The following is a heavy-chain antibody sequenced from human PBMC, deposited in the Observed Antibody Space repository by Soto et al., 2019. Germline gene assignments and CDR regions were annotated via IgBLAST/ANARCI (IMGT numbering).Heavy chain of an antibody. D-gene: IGHD3-10*01. Sequence: SQTLSLTCAISGDSVSSSRAAWGWIRQSPSRGLEWLGRTYYRSRWYNDYADSVKSRITIKPDTYRNQLSLQLISATPEDTAVYYCAREDSAGPNDAVDMWGHGTMVTFSS. J-gene: IGHJ3*02. CDR2: TYYRSRWYN. CDR3: AREDSAGPNDAVDM. CDR1: GDSVSSSRAA. V-gene: IGHV6-1*01.